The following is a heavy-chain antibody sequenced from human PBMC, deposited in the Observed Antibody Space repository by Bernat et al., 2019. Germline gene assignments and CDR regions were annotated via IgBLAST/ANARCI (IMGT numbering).Heavy chain of an antibody. V-gene: IGHV3-66*01. CDR1: GFTVSSNY. Sequence: EVQLVESGGGLVQPGGSLRLSCAASGFTVSSNYMSWVRQAPGKGLEWVSIIYRGGATYYADSVKGRFTISRDNSKDKLYLQMNSLGAEDTAVYYCAGVLAVAGQLYFDYWGQGTLVTVSS. CDR3: AGVLAVAGQLYFDY. CDR2: IYRGGAT. D-gene: IGHD6-19*01. J-gene: IGHJ4*02.